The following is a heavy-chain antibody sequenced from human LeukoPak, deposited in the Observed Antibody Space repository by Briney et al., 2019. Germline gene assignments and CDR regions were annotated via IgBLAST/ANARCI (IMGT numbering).Heavy chain of an antibody. J-gene: IGHJ4*02. CDR1: GFTFSSYA. D-gene: IGHD3-22*01. CDR3: ARDFHCYDSSGAFDY. Sequence: GGSLRLSCAASGFTFSSYAMHWVRQAPGKGLEWVAVISYDGSIKYYADSVKGRFTISRDNSKNTLYLQMNSLRAEDTAVYYCARDFHCYDSSGAFDYWGQGTLVTVSS. CDR2: ISYDGSIK. V-gene: IGHV3-30-3*01.